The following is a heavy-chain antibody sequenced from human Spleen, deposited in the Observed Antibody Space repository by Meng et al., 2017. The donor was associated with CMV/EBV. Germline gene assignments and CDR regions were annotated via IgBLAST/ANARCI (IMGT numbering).Heavy chain of an antibody. CDR1: GDSITTYY. V-gene: IGHV4-59*01. CDR2: IYYNGGT. D-gene: IGHD5-18*01. J-gene: IGHJ5*02. Sequence: SETLSLTCTVSGDSITTYYWSWIRQPPGKGLQWIGYIYYNGGTNYNPSLKSRVTISVDTSKNHFSLTLSSVTAADTAVYYCARGPRGYSYEKDWFDPWGQGTLVTVSS. CDR3: ARGPRGYSYEKDWFDP.